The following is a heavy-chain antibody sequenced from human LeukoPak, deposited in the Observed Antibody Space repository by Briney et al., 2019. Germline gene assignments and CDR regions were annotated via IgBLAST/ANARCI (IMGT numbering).Heavy chain of an antibody. D-gene: IGHD4-17*01. V-gene: IGHV1-58*01. J-gene: IGHJ4*02. CDR3: AADKNFGEVGY. Sequence: ASVKVSCKASGFTFTSSAVQWVRQARGQRLEWIGWIVVGSGNTNYAQKFQERVTITRDMSTSTAYMELSSLRSKDTAVYYCAADKNFGEVGYWGQGTLVTVSS. CDR2: IVVGSGNT. CDR1: GFTFTSSA.